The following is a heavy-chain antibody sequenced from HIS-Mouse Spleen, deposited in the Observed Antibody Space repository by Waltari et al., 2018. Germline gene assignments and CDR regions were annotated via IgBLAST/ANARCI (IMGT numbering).Heavy chain of an antibody. CDR1: GGSISSSSYY. V-gene: IGHV4-39*01. CDR3: ARRRGWFDY. CDR2: IYYSGST. D-gene: IGHD6-19*01. Sequence: ETLSLTCTVSGGSISSSSYYWGWIRQPPGKGLEWIGSIYYSGSTYYNPSLKSRVTISVDTSKNQFSLKLSSVTAADTAVYYCARRRGWFDYWGQGTLVTVSS. J-gene: IGHJ4*02.